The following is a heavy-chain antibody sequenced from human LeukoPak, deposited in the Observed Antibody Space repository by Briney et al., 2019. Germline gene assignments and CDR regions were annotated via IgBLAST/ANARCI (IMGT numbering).Heavy chain of an antibody. CDR1: GFTFSSCW. V-gene: IGHV3-7*01. D-gene: IGHD1-1*01. CDR2: IKQDGSEK. CDR3: ARERDGSNEGY. Sequence: GGSLRLSCAASGFTFSSCWMSWVRQAPGKGLEWVANIKQDGSEKYYVDSVKGRFTISRDNAKNSLYLQMNSLRAEDTAVYYCARERDGSNEGYWGQGTLVTVSS. J-gene: IGHJ4*02.